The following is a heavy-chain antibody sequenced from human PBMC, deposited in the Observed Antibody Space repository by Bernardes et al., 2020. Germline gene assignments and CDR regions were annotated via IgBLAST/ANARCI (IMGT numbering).Heavy chain of an antibody. CDR3: ARHSPGLVPAAKGPWNGMDV. D-gene: IGHD2-2*01. Sequence: WASLRLTCTVSGGSIRSYYWSWIRQPPGKGLEWIGYIYYSGSTNYNPSLKSRVTISVDTSKNQFSLKLSSVTAADTAVYYCARHSPGLVPAAKGPWNGMDVWGQGTTVTFSS. CDR1: GGSIRSYY. CDR2: IYYSGST. J-gene: IGHJ6*02. V-gene: IGHV4-59*08.